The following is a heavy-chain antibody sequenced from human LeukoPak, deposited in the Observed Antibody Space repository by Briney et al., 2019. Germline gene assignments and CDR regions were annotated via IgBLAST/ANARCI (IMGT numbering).Heavy chain of an antibody. Sequence: ASETLSLTCTVSGGSISSYYWSWIRQPPGKGLEWIGYIYYSGSTNYNPSLKSRVTISVDTSKNQFSLKLSSVTAADTAVYYCARGRGYYDSSGYWPAFDIWGQGTMVTVSS. V-gene: IGHV4-59*12. D-gene: IGHD3-22*01. CDR3: ARGRGYYDSSGYWPAFDI. J-gene: IGHJ3*02. CDR1: GGSISSYY. CDR2: IYYSGST.